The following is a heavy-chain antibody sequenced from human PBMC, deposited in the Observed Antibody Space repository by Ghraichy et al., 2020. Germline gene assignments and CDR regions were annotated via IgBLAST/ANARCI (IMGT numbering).Heavy chain of an antibody. D-gene: IGHD5-24*01. J-gene: IGHJ4*02. V-gene: IGHV4-59*01. CDR3: ARTIRDGYPSQFDY. CDR2: IYYSGST. Sequence: SETLSLTCTVSGGSISSYYWSWIRQPPGKGLEWIGYIYYSGSTNYNPSLKSRVTISVDTSKNQFSLKLSSVTAADTAVYYCARTIRDGYPSQFDYWGQGTLVTVSS. CDR1: GGSISSYY.